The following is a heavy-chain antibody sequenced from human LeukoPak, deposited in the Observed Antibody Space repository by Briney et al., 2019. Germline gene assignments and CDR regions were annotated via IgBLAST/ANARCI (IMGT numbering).Heavy chain of an antibody. D-gene: IGHD3-16*01. V-gene: IGHV3-23*01. CDR3: ATITYFDYIWGRFVS. J-gene: IGHJ4*02. CDR1: GFTFSSYA. Sequence: GGSLRLSCAASGFTFSSYAMSWVRQAPGRGREWVSALSGGGEYTYSADSVKGRFTISRDNSKNMLYLQMNSLRAEDTAVYYCATITYFDYIWGRFVSWGQGTLVTVSS. CDR2: LSGGGEYT.